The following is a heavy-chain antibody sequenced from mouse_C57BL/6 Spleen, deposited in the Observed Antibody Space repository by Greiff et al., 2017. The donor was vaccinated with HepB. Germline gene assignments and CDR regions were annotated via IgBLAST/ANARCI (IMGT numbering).Heavy chain of an antibody. V-gene: IGHV7-3*01. CDR1: GFTFTDYY. CDR3: ARCREDCGSSYEGLWYFDV. D-gene: IGHD1-1*01. CDR2: IRNKANGYTT. Sequence: DVKLVESGGGLVQPGGSLSLSCAASGFTFTDYYMSWVRQPPGKALEWLGFIRNKANGYTTEYSASVKGRFTISRDNSQSIRYLQMNALRAEDSATYYCARCREDCGSSYEGLWYFDVWGTGTTVTVSS. J-gene: IGHJ1*03.